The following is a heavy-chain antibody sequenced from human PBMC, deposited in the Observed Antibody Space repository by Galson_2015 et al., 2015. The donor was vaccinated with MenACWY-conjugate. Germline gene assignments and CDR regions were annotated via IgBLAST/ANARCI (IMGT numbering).Heavy chain of an antibody. D-gene: IGHD3-22*01. CDR1: GYTFTSYY. CDR2: INPSGGST. J-gene: IGHJ4*02. V-gene: IGHV1-46*03. CDR3: ARDTYYYDSSATIGIDY. Sequence: SVKVSCKASGYTFTSYYMHWVRQAPGQGLEWMGIINPSGGSTSYAQKFQGRVTMTRDTSTSTVYMELSSLRSEDTAVYYCARDTYYYDSSATIGIDYWGQGTLVTVSS.